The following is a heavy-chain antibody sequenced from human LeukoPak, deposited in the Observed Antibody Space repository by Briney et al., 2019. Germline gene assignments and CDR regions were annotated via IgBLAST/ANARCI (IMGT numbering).Heavy chain of an antibody. J-gene: IGHJ4*02. D-gene: IGHD4-23*01. V-gene: IGHV4-61*01. CDR3: ARDLDYGGNSGLGY. CDR1: GGSISSSSYY. CDR2: IYYSGST. Sequence: SSETLSLTCTVSGGSISSSSYYWSWIRQPPGKGLEWIGYIYYSGSTNYNPSLKSRVTISVDTSKNQFSLKLSSVTAADAAVYYCARDLDYGGNSGLGYWGQGTLVTVSS.